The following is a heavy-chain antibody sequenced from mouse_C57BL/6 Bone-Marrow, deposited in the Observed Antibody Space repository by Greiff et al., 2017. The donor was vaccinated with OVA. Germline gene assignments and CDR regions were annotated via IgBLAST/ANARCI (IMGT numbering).Heavy chain of an antibody. D-gene: IGHD4-1*01. CDR1: GYTFTDYN. Sequence: VQLKESGPELVKPGASVKIPCKASGYTFTDYNMDWVKQSHGKSLEWIGDINPNNGGTIYNQKFKGKATLTVDKSSSTAYMELRSLTSEDTAVYYCARLGAGTNYYAMDYWGQGTSVTVSS. V-gene: IGHV1-18*01. CDR2: INPNNGGT. J-gene: IGHJ4*01. CDR3: ARLGAGTNYYAMDY.